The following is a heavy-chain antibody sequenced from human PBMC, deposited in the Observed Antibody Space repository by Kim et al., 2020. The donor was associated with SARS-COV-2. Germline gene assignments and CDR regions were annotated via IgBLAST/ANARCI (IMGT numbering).Heavy chain of an antibody. CDR2: IWYDGSNK. D-gene: IGHD2-15*01. V-gene: IGHV3-33*01. CDR3: AREWGDIVVVVAATPEGMDV. Sequence: GGSLRLSCAASGFTFSSYGMHWVRQAPGKGLEWVAVIWYDGSNKYYADSVKGRFTISRDNSKNTLYLQMNSLRAEDTAVYYCAREWGDIVVVVAATPEGMDVWGQGTTVTVSS. J-gene: IGHJ6*02. CDR1: GFTFSSYG.